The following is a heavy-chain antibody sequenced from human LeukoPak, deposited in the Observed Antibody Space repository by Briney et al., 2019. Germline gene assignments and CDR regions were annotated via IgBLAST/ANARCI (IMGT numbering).Heavy chain of an antibody. CDR3: AREGLYCSSTSCYTSWFDP. CDR1: GGSISSYY. J-gene: IGHJ5*02. D-gene: IGHD2-2*02. Sequence: PSETLSLTRTVSGGSISSYYWSWIRQPAGKGLEWIGRIYTSGSTNYNPSLKSRVTMSVDTSKNQFSLKLSSVTAAGTAVYYCAREGLYCSSTSCYTSWFDPWGQGTLVTVSS. V-gene: IGHV4-4*07. CDR2: IYTSGST.